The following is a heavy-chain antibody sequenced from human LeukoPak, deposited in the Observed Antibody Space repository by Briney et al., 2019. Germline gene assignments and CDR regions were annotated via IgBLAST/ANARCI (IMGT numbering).Heavy chain of an antibody. Sequence: VASVKVSCKASGYTFTSYGISWVRQAPGQGLEWMGWISAYNGNTNYAQKLQGRVTMTTDTSTSTAYMELRSLRSDDTAVYYCARLSRRRFGEPNYFDYWGQGTLVTVSS. CDR2: ISAYNGNT. D-gene: IGHD3-10*01. J-gene: IGHJ4*02. CDR3: ARLSRRRFGEPNYFDY. CDR1: GYTFTSYG. V-gene: IGHV1-18*01.